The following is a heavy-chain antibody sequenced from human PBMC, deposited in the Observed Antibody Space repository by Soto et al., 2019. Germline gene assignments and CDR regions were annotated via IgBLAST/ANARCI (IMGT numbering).Heavy chain of an antibody. V-gene: IGHV3-23*01. Sequence: VQLLESGGGLVQPGGSLRLSCAASGFTFSSYAMSWVRQAPGKGLEWVSDISGSGGTTDYADSVKGRFTISRDNSKNMVNLQMNSLRAEDTAVYYCAKDLTSSGPCRFDPWGQGTLVTVSS. D-gene: IGHD6-19*01. CDR1: GFTFSSYA. J-gene: IGHJ5*02. CDR3: AKDLTSSGPCRFDP. CDR2: ISGSGGTT.